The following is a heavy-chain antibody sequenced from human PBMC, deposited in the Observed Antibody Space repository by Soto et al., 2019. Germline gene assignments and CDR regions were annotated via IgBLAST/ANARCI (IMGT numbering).Heavy chain of an antibody. CDR2: IWYDGSNK. Sequence: QVQLVESGGGVVQRGGSLRLSCAASGLTFSSYGMHWVRQAPGKGLAWVAVIWYDGSNKYYADSVKGRYTISRDDSKNTVYLQMNSLGAEDTAVYYCTRDPLIAVAAYDAFDIWGQGTSVTVSS. D-gene: IGHD6-19*01. V-gene: IGHV3-33*01. CDR3: TRDPLIAVAAYDAFDI. J-gene: IGHJ3*02. CDR1: GLTFSSYG.